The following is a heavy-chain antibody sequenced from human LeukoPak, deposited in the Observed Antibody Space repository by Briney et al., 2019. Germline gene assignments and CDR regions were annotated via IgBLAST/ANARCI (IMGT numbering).Heavy chain of an antibody. D-gene: IGHD5-18*01. Sequence: SGTLSLTCAVYGGSFSGYYWSWIRQPPGKGLEWIGEINHSGSTNYNPSLKSRVTISVDTSKNQFSLKLSSVTAADTAVYYCARAIGYSYGHYYYYYGMDVWGQGTTVTVSS. CDR1: GGSFSGYY. V-gene: IGHV4-34*01. CDR2: INHSGST. J-gene: IGHJ6*02. CDR3: ARAIGYSYGHYYYYYGMDV.